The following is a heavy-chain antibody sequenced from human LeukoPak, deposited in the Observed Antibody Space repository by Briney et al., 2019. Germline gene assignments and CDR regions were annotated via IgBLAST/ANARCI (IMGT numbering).Heavy chain of an antibody. CDR3: AREDGGYSYGYLYYFDY. V-gene: IGHV1-2*02. D-gene: IGHD5-18*01. CDR1: GYTFTGYY. J-gene: IGHJ4*02. Sequence: GASVKVSCKASGYTFTGYYMHWVRQAPGQWLECMGWINPNSGGTNYAQKFQGRVTMTRDTSISTAYMELSRLRSDDTAVYYCAREDGGYSYGYLYYFDYWGQGTLVTVSS. CDR2: INPNSGGT.